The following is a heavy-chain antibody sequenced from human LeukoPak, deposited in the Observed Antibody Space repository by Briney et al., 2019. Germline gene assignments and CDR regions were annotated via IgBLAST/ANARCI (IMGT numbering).Heavy chain of an antibody. Sequence: PSETLSLTCTVPGGSISSYYWSWIRQPAGKGLEWIGRIYTSGSTNYNPSLKSRVTMSVDTSKNQFSLKLSSVTAADTAVYYCAREAYCGGDCYSDPAEFVDYWGQGTLVTVSS. D-gene: IGHD2-21*02. CDR1: GGSISSYY. CDR2: IYTSGST. J-gene: IGHJ4*02. V-gene: IGHV4-4*07. CDR3: AREAYCGGDCYSDPAEFVDY.